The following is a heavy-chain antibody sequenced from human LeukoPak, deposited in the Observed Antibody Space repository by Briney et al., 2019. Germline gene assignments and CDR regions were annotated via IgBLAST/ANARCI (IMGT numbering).Heavy chain of an antibody. J-gene: IGHJ4*02. CDR3: ITDPRTLQLDY. D-gene: IGHD1-14*01. V-gene: IGHV1-69-2*01. Sequence: GATVKISCKASGYTFTDNYIHWVQQRPGKGLEWIGRLDTLDGEAIYAEKFQGRVSITADTSTDTAYMEVNYLRSEDTAVYYCITDPRTLQLDYWGQGTLVTVSS. CDR1: GYTFTDNY. CDR2: LDTLDGEA.